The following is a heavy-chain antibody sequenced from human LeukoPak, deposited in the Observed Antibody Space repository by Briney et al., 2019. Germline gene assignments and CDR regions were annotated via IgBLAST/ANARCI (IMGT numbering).Heavy chain of an antibody. D-gene: IGHD3-16*01. CDR1: GFTFSSYE. J-gene: IGHJ4*02. CDR3: VSRGLRKRHYFDY. CDR2: ISDSGGNT. V-gene: IGHV3-23*01. Sequence: GGSLRLSCAASGFTFSSYEMNWVRQAPGKGLEWVSTISDSGGNTYYADSVKGRFTISRDNSKNTLYLQMNSLRAEDTAVYYCVSRGLRKRHYFDYWGQGTLVTVSS.